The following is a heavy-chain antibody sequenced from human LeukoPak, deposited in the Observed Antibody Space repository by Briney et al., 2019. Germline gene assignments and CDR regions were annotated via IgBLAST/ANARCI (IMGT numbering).Heavy chain of an antibody. J-gene: IGHJ3*02. V-gene: IGHV1-69*05. CDR2: IIPIFGTV. Sequence: GASVKVSCKASGGTFSSYAISWVRQAPGQGLEWMGGIIPIFGTVNYAQKFQGRVTITTDESTSTAYVELSSLRSEDTAVYYCARERPPLDAFDIWGQGTMVTVSS. CDR3: ARERPPLDAFDI. CDR1: GGTFSSYA.